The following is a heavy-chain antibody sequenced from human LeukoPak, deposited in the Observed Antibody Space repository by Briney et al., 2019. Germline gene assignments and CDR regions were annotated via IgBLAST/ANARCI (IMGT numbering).Heavy chain of an antibody. J-gene: IGHJ5*01. CDR1: GFTFSSYA. CDR2: ISGSGGST. V-gene: IGHV3-23*01. CDR3: ARDGRYIRAFDS. D-gene: IGHD1-26*01. Sequence: PGGSLRLSCAASGFTFSSYATSWVRQAPGKGLEWVSAISGSGGSTYYADSVKGRFTISRDNAKNTLYLEMNSLRAEDTAVYYCARDGRYIRAFDSWGQGTLVTVSS.